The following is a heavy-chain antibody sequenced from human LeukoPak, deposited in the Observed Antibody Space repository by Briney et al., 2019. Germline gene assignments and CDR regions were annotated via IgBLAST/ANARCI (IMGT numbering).Heavy chain of an antibody. D-gene: IGHD3-22*01. CDR3: ARARDYDSSGYYSPNDAFDI. CDR1: GGSISSTSYY. J-gene: IGHJ3*02. Sequence: PSETLSLTCTVSGGSISSTSYYWAWIRQPPGKGLEWIGNVHYSGSTYYNPSLKSRVTISVDASKNQFPLKLSSVTAADTAVYYCARARDYDSSGYYSPNDAFDIWGQGTMVTVSS. V-gene: IGHV4-39*06. CDR2: VHYSGST.